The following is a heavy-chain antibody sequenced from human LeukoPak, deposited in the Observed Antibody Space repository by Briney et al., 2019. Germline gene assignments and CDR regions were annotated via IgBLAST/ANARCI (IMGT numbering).Heavy chain of an antibody. CDR2: IYYSGST. CDR1: GGSISSSSYY. J-gene: IGHJ2*01. CDR3: ASAPIGGHWYFDL. V-gene: IGHV4-39*07. Sequence: SETLSLTCTVSGGSISSSSYYWGWIRQPPGKGLEWIGSIYYSGSTYYNPSLKSRVTISVDTSKNQFSLKLSSVTAADTAVYYCASAPIGGHWYFDLWGRGTLVTVSS. D-gene: IGHD2-15*01.